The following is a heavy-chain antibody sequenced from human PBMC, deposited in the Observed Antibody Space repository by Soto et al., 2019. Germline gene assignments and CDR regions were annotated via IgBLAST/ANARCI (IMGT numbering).Heavy chain of an antibody. D-gene: IGHD3-16*02. CDR3: ARDSFGRLYPYYYYYGMDV. J-gene: IGHJ6*02. CDR2: IKQDGSEK. V-gene: IGHV3-7*05. Sequence: EVQLVESGGGLVQPGGSLRLSCAASGFTISSYWMSWVRQAPGKGLEWVANIKQDGSEKYYVDSVKGRFTISRDNAKNSLYLQMNSLRAEDTAVYYCARDSFGRLYPYYYYYGMDVWGQGTTVTVSS. CDR1: GFTISSYW.